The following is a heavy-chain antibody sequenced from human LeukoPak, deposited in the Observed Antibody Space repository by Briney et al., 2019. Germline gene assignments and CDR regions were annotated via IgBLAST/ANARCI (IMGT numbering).Heavy chain of an antibody. CDR2: IKSKTDGGTT. D-gene: IGHD2-2*01. J-gene: IGHJ4*02. CDR3: TTEPLFAMTVVPAAGFDY. CDR1: GFTFSNAW. Sequence: PGGSLRLSCAASGFTFSNAWMSWVRQAPGKGLEWVGRIKSKTDGGTTDYAAPVKGRFTISRDDSRNTLYLQMNSLKTEDTAVYYCTTEPLFAMTVVPAAGFDYWGQGTLVTVSS. V-gene: IGHV3-15*01.